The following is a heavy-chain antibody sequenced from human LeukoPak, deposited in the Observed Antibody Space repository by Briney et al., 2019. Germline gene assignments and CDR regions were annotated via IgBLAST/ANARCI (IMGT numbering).Heavy chain of an antibody. Sequence: SETLSLTCSVYGGSFSGYYWSWIRQPPGKGLEWIGEINHSGGTNYNPSLKSRVTISVDTSKNQFSLKLSSVTAADTAVYYCASGSGSYHWDCWGQGTLVTVSS. CDR2: INHSGGT. J-gene: IGHJ4*02. CDR3: ASGSGSYHWDC. V-gene: IGHV4-34*01. D-gene: IGHD1-26*01. CDR1: GGSFSGYY.